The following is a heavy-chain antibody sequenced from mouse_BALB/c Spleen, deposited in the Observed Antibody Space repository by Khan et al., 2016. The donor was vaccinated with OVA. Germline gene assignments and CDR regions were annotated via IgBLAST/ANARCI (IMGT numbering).Heavy chain of an antibody. Sequence: QVQLKQSGAELVKPGASVKISCKATGYTFSNFWIEWVKQRPGHGLEWIGEILPGSGNTNYNEKFKGKATFTADPSSNTAYMQLSSLTSADSAVYYRARSRYYGYARDYWGQGTSVTVSS. D-gene: IGHD1-1*01. CDR1: GYTFSNFW. V-gene: IGHV1-9*01. CDR3: ARSRYYGYARDY. CDR2: ILPGSGNT. J-gene: IGHJ4*01.